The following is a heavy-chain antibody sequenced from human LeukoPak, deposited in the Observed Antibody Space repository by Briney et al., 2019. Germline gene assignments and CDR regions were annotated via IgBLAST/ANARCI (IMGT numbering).Heavy chain of an antibody. CDR2: IKKDGSEK. J-gene: IGHJ5*02. CDR3: ARAIHGAT. CDR1: GFSFSTYW. D-gene: IGHD2-2*01. V-gene: IGHV3-7*02. Sequence: GGSLRLSCAASGFSFSTYWMSWVRQAPGKGLEWVANIKKDGSEKYYVDSVKGRFTISRDNAKSSLYLQMNSLRAEDTAVYYCARAIHGATWGQGTLVTVSS.